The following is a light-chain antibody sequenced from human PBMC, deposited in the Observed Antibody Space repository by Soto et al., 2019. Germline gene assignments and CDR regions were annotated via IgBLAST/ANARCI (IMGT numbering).Light chain of an antibody. V-gene: IGKV3-11*01. J-gene: IGKJ5*01. CDR1: QSVGSY. CDR2: DAS. Sequence: EIVLTQSPATLSLSPGERATLSCRASQSVGSYLAWYQHKPGRAPRLLINDASNRATGIPARFSGSGSGTNFPLTISSLEPEDFAVYYCQQRSKSITFGQGTRLEMK. CDR3: QQRSKSIT.